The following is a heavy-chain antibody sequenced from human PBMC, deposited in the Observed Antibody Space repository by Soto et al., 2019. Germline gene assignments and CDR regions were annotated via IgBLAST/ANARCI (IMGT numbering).Heavy chain of an antibody. V-gene: IGHV4-59*01. CDR1: GGSISSYY. CDR3: ARGLGYCSGGSCYPGDFQH. J-gene: IGHJ1*01. Sequence: SETLSLTCTVSGGSISSYYWSWIRQPPGKGLEWIGYIYYSGSTNYNPSLKSRVTISVDTSKNQFSLKLSSVTAADTAVYYCARGLGYCSGGSCYPGDFQHWGQGTLVTVSS. D-gene: IGHD2-15*01. CDR2: IYYSGST.